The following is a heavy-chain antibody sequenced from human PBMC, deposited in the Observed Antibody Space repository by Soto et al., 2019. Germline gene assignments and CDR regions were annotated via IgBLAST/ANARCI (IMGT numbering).Heavy chain of an antibody. CDR1: GFTFSTYA. J-gene: IGHJ6*03. V-gene: IGHV3-23*01. CDR3: AKPYSSRRNYYYYIDV. Sequence: EVQVLESGGGLVQPGGSLRLSCAASGFTFSTYAMSWVRQAPGKGLEWVSAISGSGGSTNYADSVKGRLIISRDNSKNTLYLQMNNLRAEDTAIYYCAKPYSSRRNYYYYIDVWGKGTTVTVSS. D-gene: IGHD6-13*01. CDR2: ISGSGGST.